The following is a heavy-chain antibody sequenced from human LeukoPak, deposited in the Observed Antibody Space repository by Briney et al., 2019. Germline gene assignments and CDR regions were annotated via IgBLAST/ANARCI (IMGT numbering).Heavy chain of an antibody. CDR2: VLFTGDT. Sequence: PSETLSLTCTVSGGSISSSSYYWGWIRQPPGKGLEWIGSVLFTGDTYYTLSLKRRVTISVHTSNKQFSLKLSSVTAADTAVYYCAGGNYEFLEAIHYYTDVWGKGTTVTVSS. J-gene: IGHJ6*03. D-gene: IGHD3-3*01. CDR1: GGSISSSSYY. CDR3: AGGNYEFLEAIHYYTDV. V-gene: IGHV4-39*02.